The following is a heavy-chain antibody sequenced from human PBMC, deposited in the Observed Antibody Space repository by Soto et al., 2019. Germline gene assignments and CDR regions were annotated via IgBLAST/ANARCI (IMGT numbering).Heavy chain of an antibody. CDR3: ARVPVPNGILIDY. J-gene: IGHJ4*02. V-gene: IGHV3-74*01. Sequence: GGSLRLSCAASGFTLSWYWMHWVRQAPGKGLVWVSRISNDGSTTTYADSVKGRFTISRDNSKSTLYLQMNSLRAEDTAVYYCARVPVPNGILIDYWGQGTLVTVSS. CDR2: ISNDGSTT. CDR1: GFTLSWYW. D-gene: IGHD2-8*01.